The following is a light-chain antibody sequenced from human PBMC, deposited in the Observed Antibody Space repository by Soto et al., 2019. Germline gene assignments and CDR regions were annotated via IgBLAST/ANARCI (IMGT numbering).Light chain of an antibody. CDR1: QSVSSSY. Sequence: EIVLTQSPGTLSLSPGERATLSCRASQSVSSSYLAWYQQKPGQAPRLLIYGASSRATGIPDRFSGSGSGTGFTLTISRLEPEDFAGYYCQQYGSSPTFGGGTKVEIK. CDR3: QQYGSSPT. J-gene: IGKJ4*01. V-gene: IGKV3-20*01. CDR2: GAS.